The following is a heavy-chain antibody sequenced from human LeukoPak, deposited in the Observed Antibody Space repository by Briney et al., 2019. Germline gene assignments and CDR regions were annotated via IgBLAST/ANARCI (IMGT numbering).Heavy chain of an antibody. Sequence: ASVKVSCKASGYRFTDYDIHWVRQAPGQGLEWMGWINPNSGGTKYAQKFQGRVTMTRDTSITTAYMEVSRLRSDDTAVYYCARAPRPRGGWFVSNWGQGTLVTVSS. CDR3: ARAPRPRGGWFVSN. CDR2: INPNSGGT. J-gene: IGHJ4*02. V-gene: IGHV1-2*02. D-gene: IGHD6-19*01. CDR1: GYRFTDYD.